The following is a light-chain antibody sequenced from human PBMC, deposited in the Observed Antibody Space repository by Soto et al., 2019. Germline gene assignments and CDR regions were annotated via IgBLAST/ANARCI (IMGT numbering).Light chain of an antibody. CDR3: QQYNGYSRT. J-gene: IGKJ1*01. V-gene: IGKV1-5*01. CDR1: QSIGDS. Sequence: IQITQSPSTLSASAGDRVTVTCRASQSIGDSLAWYQQKPVKAPYLLISDVSSLERGVPSRFSGSGSGTEFTLTISSMQPDAFATFYCQQYNGYSRTFGQGTKVDIK. CDR2: DVS.